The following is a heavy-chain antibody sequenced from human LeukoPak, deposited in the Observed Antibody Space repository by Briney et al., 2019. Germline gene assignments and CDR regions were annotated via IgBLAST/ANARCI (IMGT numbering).Heavy chain of an antibody. V-gene: IGHV3-23*01. D-gene: IGHD3-22*01. CDR3: AKGGSSGYYFPFDY. CDR1: GFTFSSYA. Sequence: GGSLRLSCAASGFTFSSYAMSWVRQAPGEGLEWVSAISGSGGSTYYADSVKGRFTISRDNSKNTLYLQMNSLRAEDTAVYYCAKGGSSGYYFPFDYWGQGTLVTVSS. CDR2: ISGSGGST. J-gene: IGHJ4*02.